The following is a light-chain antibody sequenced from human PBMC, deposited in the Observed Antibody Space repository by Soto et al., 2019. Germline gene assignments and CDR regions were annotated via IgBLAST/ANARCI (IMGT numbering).Light chain of an antibody. CDR2: DAS. J-gene: IGKJ1*01. CDR1: QSVSSY. V-gene: IGKV3-11*01. CDR3: QQRSNSWT. Sequence: EIVMTQSPASLSVSPGEGATLSCRASQSVSSYLAWYQQKPGQAPRLLIYDASNRATGIPARFSGSGSWTDFTLTISSLEPEDFAVYYCQQRSNSWTFGQGTKVDIK.